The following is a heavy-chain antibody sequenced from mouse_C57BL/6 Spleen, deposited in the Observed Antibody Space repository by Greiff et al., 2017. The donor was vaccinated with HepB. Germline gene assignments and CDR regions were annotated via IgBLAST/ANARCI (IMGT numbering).Heavy chain of an antibody. D-gene: IGHD2-4*01. Sequence: DVQLVESGGDLVKPGGSLKLSCAASGFTFSSYGMSWVRQTPDKRLEWVATISSGGSYTYYPDSVKGRFTISRDNAKNTLYLQMSSLKSEDTAMYYCARHTYYDLDGAMDYWGQGTSVTVSS. CDR2: ISSGGSYT. CDR3: ARHTYYDLDGAMDY. J-gene: IGHJ4*01. V-gene: IGHV5-6*01. CDR1: GFTFSSYG.